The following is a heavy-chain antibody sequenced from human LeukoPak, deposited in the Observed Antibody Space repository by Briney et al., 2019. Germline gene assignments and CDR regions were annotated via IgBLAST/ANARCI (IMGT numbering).Heavy chain of an antibody. CDR2: ISSSSSYI. CDR3: ARAMQVGATTFDY. J-gene: IGHJ4*02. Sequence: PGGSLRLSCAASGFTFSSYSMNWVRQAPGKGLEWVSSISSSSSYIYCADSVKGRFTISRDNAKNSLYLQMNSLRAEDTAVYYCARAMQVGATTFDYWGQGTLVTVSS. V-gene: IGHV3-21*01. CDR1: GFTFSSYS. D-gene: IGHD1-26*01.